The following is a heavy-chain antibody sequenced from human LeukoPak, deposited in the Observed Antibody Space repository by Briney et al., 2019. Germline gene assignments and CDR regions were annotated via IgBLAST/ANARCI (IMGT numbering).Heavy chain of an antibody. Sequence: PGGSLRLSCAASGFTFSSYGMHWVRQAPGKGLEWVAFIRYDGSNKYYADSVKGRFTISRDNSKNTLYLQMNSLRAEDTAVYYCAKESIAVAGDYYYYYMDVWGKGTTVTISS. CDR1: GFTFSSYG. CDR3: AKESIAVAGDYYYYYMDV. J-gene: IGHJ6*03. CDR2: IRYDGSNK. D-gene: IGHD6-19*01. V-gene: IGHV3-30*02.